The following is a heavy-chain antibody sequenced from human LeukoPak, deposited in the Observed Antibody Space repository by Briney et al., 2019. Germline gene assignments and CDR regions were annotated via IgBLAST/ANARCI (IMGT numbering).Heavy chain of an antibody. CDR3: ARGWYPTVVVAAFYFDY. V-gene: IGHV4-34*01. CDR1: GGSFSGYY. D-gene: IGHD2-15*01. J-gene: IGHJ4*02. CDR2: INHSGST. Sequence: PSETLSLTCAVCGGSFSGYYWSWIRQPPGKGLEWIGEINHSGSTNYNPSLKSRVTISVDTSKNQFSLKLSSVTAADTAVYYCARGWYPTVVVAAFYFDYWGQGTLVTVSS.